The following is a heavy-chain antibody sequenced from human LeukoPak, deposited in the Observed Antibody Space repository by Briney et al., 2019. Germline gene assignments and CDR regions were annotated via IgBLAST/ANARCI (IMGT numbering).Heavy chain of an antibody. V-gene: IGHV1-46*01. CDR1: GYTFTSYY. D-gene: IGHD4-17*01. Sequence: ASVKVSCKASGYTFTSYYMHWVRQAPGQGLEWMGIMNPSGGSTSYAQKFQGRVTMTRDTSTSTVYMELSSLRSEDTAVYYCARGPDAGYGDYLSHYYYYYYMDVWGKGTTVTVSS. CDR2: MNPSGGST. J-gene: IGHJ6*03. CDR3: ARGPDAGYGDYLSHYYYYYYMDV.